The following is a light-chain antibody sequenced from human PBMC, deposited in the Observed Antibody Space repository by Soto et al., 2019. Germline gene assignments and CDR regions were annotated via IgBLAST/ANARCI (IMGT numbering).Light chain of an antibody. CDR2: GVS. Sequence: QSALTQPASVSGSPGQSITISCTGTSSDVGGYNYVSWFQQHPGIVPKLMIYGVSNRPSGVSNRFSGSKSVNTASLTISGLQSEDEAYYYCISYTSKSTWLFGGGTKLTVL. J-gene: IGLJ2*01. V-gene: IGLV2-14*01. CDR3: ISYTSKSTWL. CDR1: SSDVGGYNY.